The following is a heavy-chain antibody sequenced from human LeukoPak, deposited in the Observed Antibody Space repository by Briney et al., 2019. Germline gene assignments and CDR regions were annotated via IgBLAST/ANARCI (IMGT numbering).Heavy chain of an antibody. CDR3: AREQPGDGSSWHDAFDI. CDR1: GGSISSGSYY. D-gene: IGHD6-13*01. V-gene: IGHV4-61*02. J-gene: IGHJ3*02. Sequence: SETLSLTCTVSGGSISSGSYYWSWIRQPAGKGLEWIGRIYTSGSTNYNPSLKSRVTISVDTSKNQFSLKLSSVTAADTAVYYCAREQPGDGSSWHDAFDIWGQGTMVSVSS. CDR2: IYTSGST.